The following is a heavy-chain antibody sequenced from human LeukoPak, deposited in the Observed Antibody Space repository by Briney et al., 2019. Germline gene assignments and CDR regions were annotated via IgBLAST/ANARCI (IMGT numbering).Heavy chain of an antibody. Sequence: SETLSLTCTVSGGSISRDDYYWSWIRQAPGKGLEWIGYIYYSGTTDYNPSLKSRVTISVDTPRDQFSLKLSSVTAADTDVYFCARLVGYYSRGSCYHFDYWGQGSLVTVSS. CDR1: GGSISRDDYY. D-gene: IGHD2-15*01. J-gene: IGHJ4*02. CDR3: ARLVGYYSRGSCYHFDY. V-gene: IGHV4-30-4*01. CDR2: IYYSGTT.